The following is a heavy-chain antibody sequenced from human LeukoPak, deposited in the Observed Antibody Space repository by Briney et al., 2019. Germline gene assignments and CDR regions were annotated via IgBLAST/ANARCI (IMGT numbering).Heavy chain of an antibody. CDR1: GFTVSSDY. CDR2: IYRGDST. J-gene: IGHJ6*02. CDR3: ARDPGLPNGMAV. V-gene: IGHV3-66*01. Sequence: GGSLRLSCAASGFTVSSDYMSLVRQAPGKGLEWVSTIYRGDSTYYAHSVKVRFTISRDNSKNTLYLQLNSLRAEDTAVYYCARDPGLPNGMAVWGQGTTVTVSS.